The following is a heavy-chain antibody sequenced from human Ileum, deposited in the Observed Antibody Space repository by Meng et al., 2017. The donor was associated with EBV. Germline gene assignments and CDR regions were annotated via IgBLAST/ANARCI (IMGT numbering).Heavy chain of an antibody. J-gene: IGHJ4*02. Sequence: QVQLTESGPGLVKPVETLSLTCTFSVGSISSYYWSWIRQPPGKGLECSGYIYYSGSTNYNPSLKSRVTISVDTSKNQFSLNLSSVTAADTAVYYCARGGWSLDYWGQGTLVTVSS. V-gene: IGHV4-59*08. CDR3: ARGGWSLDY. CDR2: IYYSGST. CDR1: VGSISSYY. D-gene: IGHD2-15*01.